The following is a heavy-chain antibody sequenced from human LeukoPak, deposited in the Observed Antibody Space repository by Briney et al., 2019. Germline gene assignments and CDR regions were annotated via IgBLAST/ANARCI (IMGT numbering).Heavy chain of an antibody. Sequence: GGSLRLSCAASGFTVSSNYMSWVRKAPGKGLEGVSVIYSGGSTYYADSVKGRFTISRDNSKNTLYLQMNSLRAEDTAVYYCARARGGYYFDYWGQGTLVTVST. D-gene: IGHD6-13*01. CDR2: IYSGGST. V-gene: IGHV3-53*01. J-gene: IGHJ4*02. CDR3: ARARGGYYFDY. CDR1: GFTVSSNY.